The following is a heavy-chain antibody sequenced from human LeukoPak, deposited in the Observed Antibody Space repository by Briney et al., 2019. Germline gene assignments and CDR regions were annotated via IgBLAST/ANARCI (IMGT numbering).Heavy chain of an antibody. CDR2: VSGSGANT. CDR1: GFTFSSCA. Sequence: GGSLRLSCAASGFTFSSCAMSWVRQAPGKGLEWVSAVSGSGANTYHSDSVRGRFTISRDNSKNTLHLQMNSLRAEDTAVFYCAREPRDCTGGTCHSGGGYYFEYWGQGILVTVSS. D-gene: IGHD2-8*02. V-gene: IGHV3-23*01. CDR3: AREPRDCTGGTCHSGGGYYFEY. J-gene: IGHJ4*02.